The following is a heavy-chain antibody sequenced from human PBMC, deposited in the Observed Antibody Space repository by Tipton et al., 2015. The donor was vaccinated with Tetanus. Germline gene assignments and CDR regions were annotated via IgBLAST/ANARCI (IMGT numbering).Heavy chain of an antibody. CDR1: GGSISSYY. Sequence: TLSLTCTVSGGSISSYYWSWIRQPPGKGLEWIGYIYYSGSTNCNPSLKSRVTISVDTSKNQFSLKLSSVTAADTAVYYCARAGGGSWGNFDYWGQGTLVTVSS. V-gene: IGHV4-59*01. CDR3: ARAGGGSWGNFDY. J-gene: IGHJ4*02. CDR2: IYYSGST. D-gene: IGHD6-13*01.